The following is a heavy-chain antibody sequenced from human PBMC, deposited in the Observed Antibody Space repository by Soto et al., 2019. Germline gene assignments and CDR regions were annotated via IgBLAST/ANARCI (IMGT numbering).Heavy chain of an antibody. CDR2: IYSGGST. Sequence: PGGSLRLSCAAAGFPVSSNYMSWVRQAPGKGLEWVSVIYSGGSTYYADSVKGRFTISRDNSKNTVYLQMNSLRAEDTAVYYCARGSGLYSSPFGYWGQGTLVTVSS. V-gene: IGHV3-66*01. CDR1: GFPVSSNY. J-gene: IGHJ4*02. CDR3: ARGSGLYSSPFGY. D-gene: IGHD3-16*01.